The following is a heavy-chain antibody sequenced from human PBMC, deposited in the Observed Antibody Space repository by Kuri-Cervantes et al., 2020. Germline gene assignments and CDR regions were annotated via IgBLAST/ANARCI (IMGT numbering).Heavy chain of an antibody. V-gene: IGHV4-39*01. Sequence: GSLRLSCTVSGGSISSSSYYWGWIRQPPGKGLEWIGSIHYSGSSYNNPSLKNRLTISVDTSKNQFSLKLSSVTAADTAVYYCALGATSYYYMDVWGKGTTVTVSS. CDR3: ALGATSYYYMDV. CDR2: IHYSGSS. J-gene: IGHJ6*03. CDR1: GGSISSSSYY. D-gene: IGHD1-26*01.